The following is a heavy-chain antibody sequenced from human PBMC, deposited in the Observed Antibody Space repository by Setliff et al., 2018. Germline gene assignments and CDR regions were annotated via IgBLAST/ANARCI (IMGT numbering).Heavy chain of an antibody. Sequence: PSETLSLTCTVPGGSISSDSDYWSWIRQSAGKGLEWIGRIYASGSTEYNPSLGSRVTISVDTSRNQFSLQLSSVTSADTAIYYCTKGRVGLAARAGYWGQGTQVTVSS. CDR3: TKGRVGLAARAGY. V-gene: IGHV4-61*02. J-gene: IGHJ4*02. CDR2: IYASGST. CDR1: GGSISSDSDY. D-gene: IGHD1-26*01.